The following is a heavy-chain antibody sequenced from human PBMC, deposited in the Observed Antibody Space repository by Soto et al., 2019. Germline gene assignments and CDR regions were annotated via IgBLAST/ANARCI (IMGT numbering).Heavy chain of an antibody. J-gene: IGHJ5*02. D-gene: IGHD6-6*01. Sequence: LRLSCAASGFTFSSYSMNWVRQAPGKGLEWVSSISSSSSYIYYADSVKGRFTISRDNAKNSLYLQMNSLRAEDTAVYYCARENYSYSSSSDWFDPWGQGTLVTVSS. CDR1: GFTFSSYS. V-gene: IGHV3-21*01. CDR3: ARENYSYSSSSDWFDP. CDR2: ISSSSSYI.